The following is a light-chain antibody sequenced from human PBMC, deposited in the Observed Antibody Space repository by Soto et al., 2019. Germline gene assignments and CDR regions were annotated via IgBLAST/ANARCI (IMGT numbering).Light chain of an antibody. CDR2: GAS. CDR3: QQYGSSPRT. J-gene: IGKJ1*01. CDR1: QSVSSN. V-gene: IGKV3-20*01. Sequence: EIVMTQAPATLSVSPGERTTLSRRASQSVSSNLAWYQQKHGQXPRXXIYGASSRATGIPDRFSGSGSGTDLTITISRLEPEDFEVYYCQQYGSSPRTFGQGTKVDIK.